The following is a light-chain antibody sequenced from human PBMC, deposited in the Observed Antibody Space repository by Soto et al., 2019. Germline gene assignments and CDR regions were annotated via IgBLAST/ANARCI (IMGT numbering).Light chain of an antibody. Sequence: EIMMTQSPGTLCVSPGERATLSCRASQSVSSYLAWYQQKPGQAPRLLIYDASNRATGIPARFSGSGSGTDFTLTISSLEPEDFAVYYCQQRSNWITFGQGTRL. CDR3: QQRSNWIT. J-gene: IGKJ5*01. V-gene: IGKV3-11*01. CDR1: QSVSSY. CDR2: DAS.